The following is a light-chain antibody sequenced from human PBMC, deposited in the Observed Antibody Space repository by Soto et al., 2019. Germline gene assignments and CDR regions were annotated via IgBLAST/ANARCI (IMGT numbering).Light chain of an antibody. V-gene: IGKV1-33*01. Sequence: DIQMTQSPSSLSASVGDRVTITCQASHDIKKYLNWYQKKPGKTPNPLIYNASNRQTGVPSRFSGSGSGTHFTFTISSLQPEDIATYYCQRYDSLPPTFGQGTRLDIK. CDR2: NAS. J-gene: IGKJ5*01. CDR3: QRYDSLPPT. CDR1: HDIKKY.